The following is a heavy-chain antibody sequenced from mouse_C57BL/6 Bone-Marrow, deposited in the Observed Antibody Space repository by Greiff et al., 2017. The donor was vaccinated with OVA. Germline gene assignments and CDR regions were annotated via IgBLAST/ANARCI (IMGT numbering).Heavy chain of an antibody. J-gene: IGHJ2*01. CDR1: GYTFTSYG. Sequence: VQLQQSGAELARPGASVKLSCKASGYTFTSYGISWVKQRTGQGLEWIGEIYPRSGNTYYNEKFKGKAALTADKSSSTAYMELRSLTSEDSAVYFCARMKCYGSLDYWGQGTTLTVSS. V-gene: IGHV1-81*01. CDR3: ARMKCYGSLDY. CDR2: IYPRSGNT. D-gene: IGHD1-1*01.